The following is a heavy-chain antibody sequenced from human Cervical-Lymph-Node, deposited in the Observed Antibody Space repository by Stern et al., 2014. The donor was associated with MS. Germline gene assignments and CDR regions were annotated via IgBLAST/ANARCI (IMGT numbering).Heavy chain of an antibody. CDR1: GGSIRSDAYY. D-gene: IGHD3-10*01. J-gene: IGHJ5*02. CDR3: ARTDILLLDH. CDR2: SSYSGNA. V-gene: IGHV4-30-4*01. Sequence: QVQLQESGPGLVKPSQTLSLTCTVSGGSIRSDAYYWTWIRQAPGKGLEWIGYSSYSGNAYYTPSLRGRVTISVDTSKNQFSLKLTSVTAADTAVYFCARTDILLLDHWGQGKLVIVSS.